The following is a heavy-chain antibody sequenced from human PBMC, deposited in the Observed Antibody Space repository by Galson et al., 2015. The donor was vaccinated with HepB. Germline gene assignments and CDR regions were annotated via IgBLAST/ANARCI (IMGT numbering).Heavy chain of an antibody. D-gene: IGHD5-18*01. CDR1: GFSFSNYE. J-gene: IGHJ4*02. CDR2: ISGSGNTI. Sequence: SLRLSCAASGFSFSNYEMNWVRQAPGKGLEWVSYISGSGNTIYYADSVKGRFTISRDNAKKSLYLQMNSLRAEDTAVYYCASVAAANYWGQGTLVTVSS. V-gene: IGHV3-48*03. CDR3: ASVAAANY.